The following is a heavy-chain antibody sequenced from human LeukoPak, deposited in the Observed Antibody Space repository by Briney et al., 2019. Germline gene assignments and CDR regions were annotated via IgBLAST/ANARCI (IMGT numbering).Heavy chain of an antibody. D-gene: IGHD3-3*01. CDR1: GFTFSNAW. J-gene: IGHJ4*02. Sequence: GGSLRLSCADSGFTFSNAWMSWVRQAPGKGLEWVGRIKSKTDGGATDYAAPVKGRFTISRDDSKNTLYLRMNSLKTEDTAVYYCTINEDDFWSGYHYWGQGTLVTVSS. V-gene: IGHV3-15*01. CDR3: TINEDDFWSGYHY. CDR2: IKSKTDGGAT.